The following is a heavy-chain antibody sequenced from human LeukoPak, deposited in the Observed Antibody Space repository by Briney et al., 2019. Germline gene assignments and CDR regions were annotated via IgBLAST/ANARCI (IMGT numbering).Heavy chain of an antibody. CDR2: INPNSGGT. V-gene: IGHV1-2*02. Sequence: ASVKVSCKASGYTFTGYYMHWVRQAPGQGLEWMGWINPNSGGTNYAQKFQGRVTMTRDTSISTAYMELSRLRSDDTAVYYCARDPPRVVVVVAATSDYWGQGTLVTVSS. D-gene: IGHD2-15*01. J-gene: IGHJ4*02. CDR1: GYTFTGYY. CDR3: ARDPPRVVVVVAATSDY.